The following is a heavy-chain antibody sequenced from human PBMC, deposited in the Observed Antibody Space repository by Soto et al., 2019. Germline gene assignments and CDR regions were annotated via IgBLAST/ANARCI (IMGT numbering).Heavy chain of an antibody. V-gene: IGHV3-23*01. J-gene: IGHJ4*02. Sequence: EVQLLESGGGLVQPGGSLRLSCAGSGFTFSNYAMSWVRQAPGKGLEWVAAISGGGSSTYYADSVKGRFTSSRDNSKNTLYLQMNSLRVEDTAVYYCAKDHRYYWGQGTLVTVSS. CDR2: ISGGGSST. CDR3: AKDHRYY. CDR1: GFTFSNYA.